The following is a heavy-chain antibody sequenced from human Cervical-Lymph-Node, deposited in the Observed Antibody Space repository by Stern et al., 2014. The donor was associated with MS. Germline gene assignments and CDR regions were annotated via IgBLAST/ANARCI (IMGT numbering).Heavy chain of an antibody. Sequence: QVTLRESGPTLVKPTQTLTLTCTFSGFSLSTSGVGVGWIPQPPGKALEWLAIIYWDDDKRYSPSLKSRLTITKDTSKNQVVLTMTNMDPVDTATYYCAHSSTRLVPAAMSVWFDPWGQGTLVTVSS. J-gene: IGHJ5*02. D-gene: IGHD2-2*01. CDR3: AHSSTRLVPAAMSVWFDP. CDR2: IYWDDDK. V-gene: IGHV2-5*02. CDR1: GFSLSTSGVG.